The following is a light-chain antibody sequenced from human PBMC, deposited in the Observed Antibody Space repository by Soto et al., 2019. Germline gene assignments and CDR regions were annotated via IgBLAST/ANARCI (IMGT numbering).Light chain of an antibody. CDR2: AAS. J-gene: IGKJ1*01. CDR3: QQYYSYPRT. Sequence: AFRMGQSPSSLPASTGDRVTITCRASQGISSYLAWYQQKPGKAPKLLIYAASTLQSGVPSRFSGSGSGTDFTLTISCLQSEDFATYYCQQYYSYPRTFGQGTKVDI. CDR1: QGISSY. V-gene: IGKV1-8*01.